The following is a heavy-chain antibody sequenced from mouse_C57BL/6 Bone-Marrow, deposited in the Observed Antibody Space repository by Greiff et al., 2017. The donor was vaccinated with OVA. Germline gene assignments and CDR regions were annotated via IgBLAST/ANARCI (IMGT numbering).Heavy chain of an antibody. V-gene: IGHV1-55*01. J-gene: IGHJ1*03. CDR3: VYYSKRYFDV. CDR2: IYPGSGST. Sequence: VQLQQPGAELVKPGASVKMSCKASGYTFTSYWITWVKQRPGQGLEWIGDIYPGSGSTNSNEKFKSKATLTVDTSASTAYMQRSSLTSEDSAVYYCVYYSKRYFDVWGTGTTVTVSS. D-gene: IGHD2-5*01. CDR1: GYTFTSYW.